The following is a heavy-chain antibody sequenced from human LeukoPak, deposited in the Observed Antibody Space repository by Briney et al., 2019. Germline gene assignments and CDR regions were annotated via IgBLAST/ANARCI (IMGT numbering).Heavy chain of an antibody. CDR3: ASSNYYDSSGHDY. CDR1: GGSTSSYY. CDR2: IYYSGST. V-gene: IGHV4-59*01. D-gene: IGHD3-22*01. Sequence: PSETLSLTCTVSGGSTSSYYWSWIRQPPGKGLEWIGYIYYSGSTNYNPSLKSRVTISVDTSKNQFSLKLSSVTAADTAVYYCASSNYYDSSGHDYWGQGTLVTVSS. J-gene: IGHJ4*02.